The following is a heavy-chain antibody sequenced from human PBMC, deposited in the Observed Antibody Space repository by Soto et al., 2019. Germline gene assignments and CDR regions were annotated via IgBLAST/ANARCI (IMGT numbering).Heavy chain of an antibody. CDR2: IIPIFGTA. V-gene: IGHV1-69*13. J-gene: IGHJ5*02. CDR3: ARDTAPRSGWYGWFDP. CDR1: GGTFSSYA. D-gene: IGHD6-19*01. Sequence: SVKVSCKASGGTFSSYAISWVRQAPGQGLEWMGGIIPIFGTANYAQKFQGRVTITADESTSTAYMELSSLRSEDTAVYYCARDTAPRSGWYGWFDPWGQGTLVTVSS.